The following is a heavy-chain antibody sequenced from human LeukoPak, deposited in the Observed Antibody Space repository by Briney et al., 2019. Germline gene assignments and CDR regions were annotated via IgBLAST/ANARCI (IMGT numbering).Heavy chain of an antibody. J-gene: IGHJ5*02. CDR1: GFTFSTYS. V-gene: IGHV3-21*01. Sequence: GGSLRPSCAASGFTFSTYSMNWVRQAPGKGLEWLSSISSGGMWIYYADSLKGRFTISRDNAKNSLYLQMKSLRVEDTGVYYCARDAGGRTQREGWFDPWGQGTLVTVSS. CDR2: ISSGGMWI. D-gene: IGHD1-26*01. CDR3: ARDAGGRTQREGWFDP.